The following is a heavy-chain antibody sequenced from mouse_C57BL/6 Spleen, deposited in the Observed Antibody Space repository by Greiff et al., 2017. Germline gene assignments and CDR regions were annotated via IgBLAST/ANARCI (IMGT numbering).Heavy chain of an antibody. V-gene: IGHV5-17*01. D-gene: IGHD1-1*01. CDR2: ISSGSSTI. J-gene: IGHJ2*01. CDR1: GFTFSDYG. CDR3: ARHGSRSYYFDY. Sequence: EVHLVESGGGLVKPGGSLKLSCAASGFTFSDYGMYWVRQAPEKGLEWVAYISSGSSTIYYADTVKGRFTISRDNAKNTLFLQMTSLRSEDTAMYYCARHGSRSYYFDYWGQGTTLTVSS.